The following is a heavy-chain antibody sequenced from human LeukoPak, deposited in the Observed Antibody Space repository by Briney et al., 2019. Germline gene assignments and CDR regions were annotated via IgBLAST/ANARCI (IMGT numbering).Heavy chain of an antibody. D-gene: IGHD1-26*01. V-gene: IGHV4-34*01. CDR1: GGSFSGYY. CDR3: GDATSDY. J-gene: IGHJ4*02. Sequence: SETLSLTCAVYGGSFSGYYWSWIRQPPGKGLEWIGEINHSGSTNYNPSLKSRVTISVDTSKNQFSLKLSSVTAADTAVYYCGDATSDYWGQGTLVTVSS. CDR2: INHSGST.